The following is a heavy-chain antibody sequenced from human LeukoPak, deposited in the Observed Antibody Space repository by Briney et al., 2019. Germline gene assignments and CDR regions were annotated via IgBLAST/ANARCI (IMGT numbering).Heavy chain of an antibody. V-gene: IGHV3-23*01. CDR2: ISGSGGST. CDR1: GFTFSSYA. J-gene: IGHJ6*02. D-gene: IGHD6-13*01. CDR3: AKAASSSWPSYYYGMDV. Sequence: GGSLRLSCAASGFTFSSYAMHWVRQAPGKGLEWVSGISGSGGSTYYSDSVKGRFTISRDNSKNTLYLQMNSLRAEDTAVYYCAKAASSSWPSYYYGMDVWGQGTTVTVSS.